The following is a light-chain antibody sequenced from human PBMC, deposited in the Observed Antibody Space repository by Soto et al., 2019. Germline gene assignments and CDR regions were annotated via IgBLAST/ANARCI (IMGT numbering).Light chain of an antibody. V-gene: IGKV3-20*01. J-gene: IGKJ2*01. CDR1: QSVNSWK. CDR2: GAS. CDR3: QQYDDSLRYI. Sequence: EIVLTQSPGTLSLSPGERATLSCRASQSVNSWKLAWYQQKPGQAPRPLIYGASNRATGIPDRFSGSGSGTDYTLTISRLEPEDVAVYFCQQYDDSLRYILGQGTKLEIK.